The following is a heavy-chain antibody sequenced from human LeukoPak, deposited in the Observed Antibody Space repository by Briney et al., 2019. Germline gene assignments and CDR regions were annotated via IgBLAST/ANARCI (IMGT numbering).Heavy chain of an antibody. CDR2: ISGGGETR. J-gene: IGHJ4*02. CDR1: GFTFSLYE. CDR3: ARDASGHDLPFDY. D-gene: IGHD6-25*01. V-gene: IGHV3-48*03. Sequence: GGSLRLSCAASGFTFSLYEMNWVCQAPPKGLEWVSYISGGGETRYYADSVKGRFTISRDNGKNSLYLQMNSLRAEDTAVYYCARDASGHDLPFDYWGQGALVTVSS.